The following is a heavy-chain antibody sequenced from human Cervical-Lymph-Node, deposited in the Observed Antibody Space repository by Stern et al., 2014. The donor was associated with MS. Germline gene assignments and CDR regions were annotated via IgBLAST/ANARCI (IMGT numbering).Heavy chain of an antibody. CDR2: SGSDGAT. V-gene: IGHV3-23*04. Sequence: EVQLVESGGGLVQPGGSLRLSCVGSGFTFKNFAVTWVRQATGQGLEWIAGSGSDGATHFADSVRGRFSLSRDNSKNTVYLQMNSLRAEDTAVYYCGKDLFYWSADSWGQGSLVTVSS. J-gene: IGHJ4*02. CDR1: GFTFKNFA. D-gene: IGHD2-8*02. CDR3: GKDLFYWSADS.